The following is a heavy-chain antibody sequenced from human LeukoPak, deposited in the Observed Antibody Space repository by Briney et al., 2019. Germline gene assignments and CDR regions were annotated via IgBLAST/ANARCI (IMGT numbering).Heavy chain of an antibody. J-gene: IGHJ4*02. Sequence: SETLSLTCTDSGYSISSGYYWGWIRQPPGKGLEWIATIFHSGSTYYSPSLRSRVTISLDTSKNQFSLKLSSVTAADTAVYYCARVVPVAGSDYWGQGTLVTGSS. V-gene: IGHV4-38-2*02. D-gene: IGHD6-19*01. CDR1: GYSISSGYY. CDR3: ARVVPVAGSDY. CDR2: IFHSGST.